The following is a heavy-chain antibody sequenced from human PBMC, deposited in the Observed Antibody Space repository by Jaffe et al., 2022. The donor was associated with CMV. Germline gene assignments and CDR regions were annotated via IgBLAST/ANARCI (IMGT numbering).Heavy chain of an antibody. CDR1: GGSISSSSYY. V-gene: IGHV4-39*01. J-gene: IGHJ5*02. Sequence: QLQLQESGPGLVKPSETLSLTCTVSGGSISSSSYYWGWIRQPPGKGLEWIGSIYYSGSTYYNPSLKSRVTISVDTSKNQFSLKLSSVTAADTAVYYCARRGNWNYVGWFDPWGQGTLVTVSS. CDR3: ARRGNWNYVGWFDP. CDR2: IYYSGST. D-gene: IGHD1-7*01.